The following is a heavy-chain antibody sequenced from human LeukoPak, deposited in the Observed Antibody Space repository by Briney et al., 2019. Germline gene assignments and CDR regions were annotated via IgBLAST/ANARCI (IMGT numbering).Heavy chain of an antibody. CDR2: ITSSGSPT. CDR1: GFTLSTYE. CDR3: ARDISSSTRAFDI. J-gene: IGHJ3*02. V-gene: IGHV3-48*03. D-gene: IGHD2-15*01. Sequence: GGSLRLSCAASGFTLSTYEMTWVRQAPGKGLEWISFITSSGSPTFYADSVKGRFTIFRDTAKNSLFLQMNNLRGGDTAVYYCARDISSSTRAFDIWGQGTMVTVS.